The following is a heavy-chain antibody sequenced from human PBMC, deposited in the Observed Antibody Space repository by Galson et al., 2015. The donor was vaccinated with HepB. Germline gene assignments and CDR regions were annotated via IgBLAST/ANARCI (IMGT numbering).Heavy chain of an antibody. D-gene: IGHD3-22*01. V-gene: IGHV1-46*01. CDR3: ARELSKDYYDSSGYLGGMDV. J-gene: IGHJ6*02. CDR2: INPSGGST. CDR1: GYTFTSYY. Sequence: SVKVSCKASGYTFTSYYMHWVRQAPGQGLEWMGIINPSGGSTSYAQKFQGRVTMTRDTSTSTVYMELSSLRSEDTAVYYCARELSKDYYDSSGYLGGMDVWGQGTTVTVSS.